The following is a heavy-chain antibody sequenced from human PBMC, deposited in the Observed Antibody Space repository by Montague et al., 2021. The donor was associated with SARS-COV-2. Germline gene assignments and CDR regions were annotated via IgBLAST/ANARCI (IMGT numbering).Heavy chain of an antibody. V-gene: IGHV4-59*01. D-gene: IGHD2-21*02. Sequence: SETLSLTCTVSVGSISNYYWTWIRQPPGKGLEWIGYIYDSGSANYNPSLKSRSTISVDTSNNQFSLRPSPVTAADTAVYYCARAYCGGDCHVGPWGQGILVTVSS. J-gene: IGHJ5*02. CDR2: IYDSGSA. CDR1: VGSISNYY. CDR3: ARAYCGGDCHVGP.